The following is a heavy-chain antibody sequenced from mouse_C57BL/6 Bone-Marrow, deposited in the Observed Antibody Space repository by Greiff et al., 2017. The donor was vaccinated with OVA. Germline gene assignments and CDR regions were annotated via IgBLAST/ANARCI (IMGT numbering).Heavy chain of an antibody. CDR3: ARSRRRGY. V-gene: IGHV1-4*01. CDR2: INPSSGYT. J-gene: IGHJ2*01. Sequence: VQLQQSGAELVRPGTSVKVSCKASGYAFTNYLIEWVKQRPGQGLEWIGYINPSSGYTKYNQKFKDKATLTADKSSSTAYMQLSSLTSEDSAVYYCARSRRRGYWGQGTTLTVSS. CDR1: GYAFTNYL.